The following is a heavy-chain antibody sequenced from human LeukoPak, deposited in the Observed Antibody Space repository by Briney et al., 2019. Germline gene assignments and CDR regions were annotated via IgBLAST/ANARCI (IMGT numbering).Heavy chain of an antibody. J-gene: IGHJ4*02. V-gene: IGHV3-48*02. Sequence: PGGSLRLSCAAAGFTFSSYSLNWVRQAPGKGLEWVSYISGSSSTIYYADSVKGRFTISRDNAKNSLYLQMNSLRDEDTAVYYCATTRDGYYSFDYWGQGTLVTVSS. D-gene: IGHD5-24*01. CDR1: GFTFSSYS. CDR3: ATTRDGYYSFDY. CDR2: ISGSSSTI.